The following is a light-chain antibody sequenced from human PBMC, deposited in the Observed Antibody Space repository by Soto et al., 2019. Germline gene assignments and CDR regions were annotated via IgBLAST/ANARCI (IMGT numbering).Light chain of an antibody. CDR3: QQYVTSPGT. V-gene: IGKV3-20*01. CDR2: GAS. Sequence: EIVLTQSPGTLSLSPGERATLSCRASQSVSSSFLAWYQQIPGQAPRLLIYGASSRATGIPDRFSGSGSGTDCTLAIARLEPEDFAVYYCQQYVTSPGTFGQGTKVEFK. J-gene: IGKJ1*01. CDR1: QSVSSSF.